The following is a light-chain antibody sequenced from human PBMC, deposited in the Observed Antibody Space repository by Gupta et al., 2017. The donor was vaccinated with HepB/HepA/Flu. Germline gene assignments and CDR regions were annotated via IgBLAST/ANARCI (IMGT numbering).Light chain of an antibody. J-gene: IGKJ1*01. CDR1: QSLLHSNGYTY. Sequence: DVVLTQSPLSLPVTPGQPASIPCRSSQSLLHSNGYTYLNWYRQRTGQSPQHLMYLVSKRDSGVPDRFSGSGSGTDFTLKISRVEAEDVGIYYCMQGTQGLRTFGQGTRVEIK. V-gene: IGKV2-28*01. CDR3: MQGTQGLRT. CDR2: LVS.